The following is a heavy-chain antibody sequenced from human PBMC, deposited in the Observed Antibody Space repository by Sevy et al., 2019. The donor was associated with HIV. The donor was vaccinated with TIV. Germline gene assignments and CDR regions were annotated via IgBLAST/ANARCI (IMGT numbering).Heavy chain of an antibody. CDR1: EFTFSSYS. CDR2: ISGGGTYI. Sequence: GGSLRLSCATSEFTFSSYSMNWVRQAPWNGLEWVSSISGGGTYIYYADSVKGRFTISRDNAKNSLSLQMNSLRAEDTAVYYCARGTHDYGDYDRDAFDIWGQGTMVTVSS. J-gene: IGHJ3*02. V-gene: IGHV3-21*01. CDR3: ARGTHDYGDYDRDAFDI. D-gene: IGHD4-17*01.